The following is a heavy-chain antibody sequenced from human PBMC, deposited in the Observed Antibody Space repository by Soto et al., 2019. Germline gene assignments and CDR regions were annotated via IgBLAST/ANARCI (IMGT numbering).Heavy chain of an antibody. D-gene: IGHD2-2*01. CDR1: GGEGVSSAYY. CDR2: ISYSGTT. J-gene: IGHJ3*02. CDR3: ERVCRSTIDI. Sequence: QTKPVGCTVWGGEGVSSAYYRSWIRKHPGKGLEWIGYISYSGTTYYNPSLKSRFTISVDTSKNQFSLILTAVSAAETAVYYGERVCRSTIDIWGPGTMVTVTS. V-gene: IGHV4-31*03.